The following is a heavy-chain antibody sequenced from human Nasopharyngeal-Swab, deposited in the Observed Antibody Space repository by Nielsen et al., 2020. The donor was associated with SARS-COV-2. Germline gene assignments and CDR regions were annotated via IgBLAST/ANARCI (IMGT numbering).Heavy chain of an antibody. V-gene: IGHV3-53*01. CDR3: TTGTTGNPTYHYYYGMDV. Sequence: VRQAPGKGLEWVSVIYSGGSTYYADSVKGRFTISRDNSKNTLYLQMNSLRAEDTAVYYCTTGTTGNPTYHYYYGMDVWGQGTTVTVSS. D-gene: IGHD1-1*01. J-gene: IGHJ6*02. CDR2: IYSGGST.